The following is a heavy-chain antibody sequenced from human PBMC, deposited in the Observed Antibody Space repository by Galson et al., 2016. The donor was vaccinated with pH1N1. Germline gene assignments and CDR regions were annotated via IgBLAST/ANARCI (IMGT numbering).Heavy chain of an antibody. J-gene: IGHJ4*02. CDR2: VSHDGTYK. D-gene: IGHD5-12*01. V-gene: IGHV3-30*03. CDR1: GFGFSNYG. CDR3: ARDQYSGFDDEAFDQ. Sequence: SLRLSCAASGFGFSNYGMHWVRQAPGKGLEWVAVVSHDGTYKDYADSVKGRFTISRDNSKRTRYLQMNSLRAEDTAVYYCARDQYSGFDDEAFDQWGQGTLVTVSS.